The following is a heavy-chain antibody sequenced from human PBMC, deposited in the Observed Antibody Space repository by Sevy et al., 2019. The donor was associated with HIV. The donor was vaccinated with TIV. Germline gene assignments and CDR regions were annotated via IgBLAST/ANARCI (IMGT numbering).Heavy chain of an antibody. D-gene: IGHD6-13*01. Sequence: GGSLRLSCAASGFTFSSYAMTWVRQTPGKGLEWVSSISSSSTYIYYADSVKGRFTTSRDNAKNSVDLQMNSLRAEDAAVYYCARGVAAAGSDFDYWGQGTLVTVSS. V-gene: IGHV3-21*01. CDR2: ISSSSTYI. CDR1: GFTFSSYA. CDR3: ARGVAAAGSDFDY. J-gene: IGHJ4*02.